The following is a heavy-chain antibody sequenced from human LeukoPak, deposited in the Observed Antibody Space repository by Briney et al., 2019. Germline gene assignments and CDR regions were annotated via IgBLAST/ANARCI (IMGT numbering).Heavy chain of an antibody. J-gene: IGHJ4*02. Sequence: SQTLSLTSAISGDRVSSNSAAWNWIRQSPSGGLEWLGRTFYRSKWYSDYAVSVKSRIIINPDTSKNQFSLQLNSVTPEDTAVYYCAREGSSGRFDYWGQGTLVTVSS. CDR1: GDRVSSNSAA. CDR3: AREGSSGRFDY. CDR2: TFYRSKWYS. V-gene: IGHV6-1*01. D-gene: IGHD6-19*01.